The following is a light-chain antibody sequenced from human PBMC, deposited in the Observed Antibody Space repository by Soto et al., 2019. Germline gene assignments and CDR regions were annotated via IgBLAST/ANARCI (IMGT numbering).Light chain of an antibody. CDR1: QSISSTY. CDR2: GTS. V-gene: IGKV3-20*01. CDR3: QQYGSSPWT. Sequence: EIVLTLSPGTLSLSPGERATLSCRASQSISSTYLAWYQQKAGQAPRLIVYGTSSRATGIPDRFSGSGSETDFTLTVSRLEPEDFAVYYCQQYGSSPWTFGQGTKVDIK. J-gene: IGKJ1*01.